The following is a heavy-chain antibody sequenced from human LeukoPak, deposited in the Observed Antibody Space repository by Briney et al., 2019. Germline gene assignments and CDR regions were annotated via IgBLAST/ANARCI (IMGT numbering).Heavy chain of an antibody. V-gene: IGHV3-11*04. CDR3: ARTSVSFGRLDF. D-gene: IGHD3-10*01. Sequence: GGSLRLSCAASGFIFSDYYMSWIRQAPGKGPEWVSYISRSGDTIYYADSVKGRFSISRDNAKNSLYLQMNSLRAEDTAVYYCARTSVSFGRLDFWGQGTLVTVSS. CDR1: GFIFSDYY. J-gene: IGHJ4*02. CDR2: ISRSGDTI.